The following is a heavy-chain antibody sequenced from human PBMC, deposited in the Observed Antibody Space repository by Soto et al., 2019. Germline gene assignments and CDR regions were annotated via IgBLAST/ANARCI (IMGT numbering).Heavy chain of an antibody. J-gene: IGHJ4*02. Sequence: QVQLVQSGAEVKKPGSSVKVSCKASGGTFSSYAISWVRQAPGQGLEWMGGIIPIFGTANYAQKFQGRVTITADESTSTAYMELSSLRSEDMAVYYCARQLAYCGGDCYWSFDYWGQGTLVTVSS. D-gene: IGHD2-21*02. CDR1: GGTFSSYA. CDR2: IIPIFGTA. V-gene: IGHV1-69*12. CDR3: ARQLAYCGGDCYWSFDY.